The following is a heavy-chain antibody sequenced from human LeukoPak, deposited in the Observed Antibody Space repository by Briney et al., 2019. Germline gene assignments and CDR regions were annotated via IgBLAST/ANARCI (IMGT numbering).Heavy chain of an antibody. CDR3: ARAEGLYSGYDSPFDY. CDR1: GFTFSSYA. J-gene: IGHJ4*02. V-gene: IGHV3-30-3*01. CDR2: ISYDGSNK. Sequence: GGSLRLSCAASGFTFSSYAMHWVRQAPGKGLEWVAVISYDGSNKYYADSVKGRFTISRDNSKNTLYLQMNSLRAEDTAVYYCARAEGLYSGYDSPFDYWGQGTLVTVSS. D-gene: IGHD5-12*01.